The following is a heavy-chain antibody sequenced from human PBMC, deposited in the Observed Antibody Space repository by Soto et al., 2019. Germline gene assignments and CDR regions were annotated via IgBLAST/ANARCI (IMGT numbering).Heavy chain of an antibody. Sequence: ASVKVSCKASGYTFTSYGISWVRQAPGQGLEWMGWISAYNGNTNYAQKLQGRVTMTTDTSTSTAYMELRSLRSDDTAVYYCARVGLRFLAWLGIETLDVWGQGTTVTVSS. J-gene: IGHJ6*02. V-gene: IGHV1-18*04. CDR1: GYTFTSYG. CDR2: ISAYNGNT. CDR3: ARVGLRFLAWLGIETLDV. D-gene: IGHD3-3*01.